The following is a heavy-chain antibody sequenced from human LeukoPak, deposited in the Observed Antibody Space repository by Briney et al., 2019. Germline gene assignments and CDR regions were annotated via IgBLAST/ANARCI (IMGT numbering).Heavy chain of an antibody. D-gene: IGHD4-17*01. CDR2: IYYSGST. V-gene: IGHV4-39*07. CDR1: GGSISSSSYY. CDR3: ARGPTTVTRAFDY. J-gene: IGHJ4*02. Sequence: KPSETLSLTCTVSGGSISSSSYYWGWIRQPPGKGLEWIGSIYYSGSTYYNPSLKSRVTMSVDTSKNQFSLKLSSVTAADTAVYYCARGPTTVTRAFDYWGQGTLVTVSS.